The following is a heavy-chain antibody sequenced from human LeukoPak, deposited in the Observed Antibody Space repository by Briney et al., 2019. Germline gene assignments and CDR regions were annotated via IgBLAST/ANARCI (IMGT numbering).Heavy chain of an antibody. CDR3: ARGPGTDCSGGSCYSDWFDP. CDR2: IYYNGAT. CDR1: GDSISSTNYY. J-gene: IGHJ5*02. Sequence: SETLSLTCRVSGDSISSTNYYWGWIRQPPGKGLEWIGTIYYNGATQYNPSLRSRVTLSVDTSQNQFSLKLSSVTAADTAVYYCARGPGTDCSGGSCYSDWFDPWGQGTLVTVSS. V-gene: IGHV4-39*07. D-gene: IGHD2-15*01.